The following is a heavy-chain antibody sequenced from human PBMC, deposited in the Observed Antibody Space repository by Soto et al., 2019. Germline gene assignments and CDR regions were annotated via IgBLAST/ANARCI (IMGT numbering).Heavy chain of an antibody. CDR3: AKDRTRYSSGWAPFDY. J-gene: IGHJ4*02. Sequence: PGGSLRLSCAASGFTFSSYAMSWVRQAPGKGLEWVSAISGSGGSTYYADSVKGRFTISRDNSKNTLYLQMNSLRAEDTAVYYCAKDRTRYSSGWAPFDYWGQGTLVTAPQ. CDR1: GFTFSSYA. V-gene: IGHV3-23*01. CDR2: ISGSGGST. D-gene: IGHD6-19*01.